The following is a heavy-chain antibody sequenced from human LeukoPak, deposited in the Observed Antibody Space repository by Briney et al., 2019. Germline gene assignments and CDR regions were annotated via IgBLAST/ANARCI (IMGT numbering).Heavy chain of an antibody. V-gene: IGHV1-2*02. CDR1: GYTFTGYY. J-gene: IGHJ5*02. CDR3: ARDIVVRGVIGGNWFDP. Sequence: ASVKVSCKASGYTFTGYYMHWVRQAPGQGLECMGWINPNSGGTNYAQKFQGRVTMTRDTSISTASMELSRPRSDDTAVYYCARDIVVRGVIGGNWFDPWGQGTLVTVSS. D-gene: IGHD3-10*01. CDR2: INPNSGGT.